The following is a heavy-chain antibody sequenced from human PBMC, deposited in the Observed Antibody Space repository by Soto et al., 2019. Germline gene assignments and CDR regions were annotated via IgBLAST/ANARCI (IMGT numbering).Heavy chain of an antibody. V-gene: IGHV4-61*08. D-gene: IGHD6-13*01. CDR1: GDSVSSSDFY. J-gene: IGHJ6*02. CDR2: VYSTGTT. CDR3: ARARKLVAPKAGKSAYFYAMDV. Sequence: PSETLSLTCVVSGDSVSSSDFYWTWIRQPPGKPLEWIGYVYSTGTTNYSPSLKSRVDMSVDTSENQFSLKVRSVTAADAAVYFCARARKLVAPKAGKSAYFYAMDVWGPGTRVTVSS.